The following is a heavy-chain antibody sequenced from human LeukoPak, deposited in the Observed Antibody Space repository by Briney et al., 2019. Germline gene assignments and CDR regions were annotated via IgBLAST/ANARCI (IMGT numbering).Heavy chain of an antibody. CDR3: ARDGRRYCSSTSCHNLDY. V-gene: IGHV3-64*01. CDR1: GFTFSSYA. Sequence: GGSLRLSCAASGFTFSSYAMHWVRQAPGKGLEYVSAISSNGGSTYYANSVKGRFTISRDNSKNTLYLQMGSLRAEDMAVYYCARDGRRYCSSTSCHNLDYWGQGTLVTVSS. CDR2: ISSNGGST. J-gene: IGHJ4*02. D-gene: IGHD2-2*02.